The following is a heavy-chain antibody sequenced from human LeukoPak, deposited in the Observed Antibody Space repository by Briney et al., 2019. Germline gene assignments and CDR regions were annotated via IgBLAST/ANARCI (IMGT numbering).Heavy chain of an antibody. J-gene: IGHJ4*02. D-gene: IGHD6-19*01. CDR1: GFTFSSYS. V-gene: IGHV3-21*01. CDR2: ISSSSSYI. CDR3: ARSYSSGLDY. Sequence: GSLRLSCAASGFTFSSYSMNWVRPAPGKGLEWVSSISSSSSYIYYADSVKGRFTISRDNAKNTLHLQMNSLRAEDTAVYYCARSYSSGLDYWGQGTLVTVSS.